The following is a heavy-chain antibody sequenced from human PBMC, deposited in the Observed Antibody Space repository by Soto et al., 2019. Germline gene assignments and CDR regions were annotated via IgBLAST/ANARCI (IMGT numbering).Heavy chain of an antibody. V-gene: IGHV1-69*12. D-gene: IGHD3-3*01. J-gene: IGHJ6*02. Sequence: QVQLVQSGAEVKKPGSSVKVSCKASGGTFSSYAISWVRQAPGQGLEWMGGIIPIFGTANYAQKFQGRVTXXAXEXXSTAYMELSSLRSEDTAVYYCAREGGVRDYIGMDVWGQGTTVTVSS. CDR3: AREGGVRDYIGMDV. CDR2: IIPIFGTA. CDR1: GGTFSSYA.